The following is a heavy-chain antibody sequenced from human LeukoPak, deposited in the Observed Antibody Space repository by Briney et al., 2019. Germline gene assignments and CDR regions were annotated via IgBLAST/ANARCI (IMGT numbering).Heavy chain of an antibody. CDR2: ISAYNGNT. V-gene: IGHV1-18*01. D-gene: IGHD6-19*01. CDR1: GYTFTSYG. Sequence: ASVKVSCKASGYTFTSYGISWVRQAPGQGLEWMGWISAYNGNTNYAQKLQGRVTMTTDTSTSTAYMELRSLRSDDTAVYYCARGGESGSSGWYSNFDYWGQGTLVTVSS. CDR3: ARGGESGSSGWYSNFDY. J-gene: IGHJ4*02.